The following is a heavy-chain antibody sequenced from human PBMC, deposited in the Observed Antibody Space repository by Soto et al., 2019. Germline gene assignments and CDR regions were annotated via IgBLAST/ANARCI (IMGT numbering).Heavy chain of an antibody. Sequence: QVKLVQSGAEVKKPGSSVKVSCKASGGTFSSYTISWVRQAPGQGLEWMGRIIPILGIANYAQKFQGRVTITADKSTSTAYMELSSLRSEDTAVYYCARGSPKTLSDYWGQGTLVTVSS. CDR1: GGTFSSYT. V-gene: IGHV1-69*02. CDR3: ARGSPKTLSDY. D-gene: IGHD3-10*01. J-gene: IGHJ4*02. CDR2: IIPILGIA.